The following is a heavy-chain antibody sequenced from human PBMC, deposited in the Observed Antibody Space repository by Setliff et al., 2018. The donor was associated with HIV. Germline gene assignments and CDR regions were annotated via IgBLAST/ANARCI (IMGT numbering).Heavy chain of an antibody. CDR2: IYYSGNT. J-gene: IGHJ4*02. V-gene: IGHV4-61*08. CDR3: ARGRRRSSTPYYFDY. CDR1: GGSISSGDYY. Sequence: SETLSLTCTVSGGSISSGDYYWSWIRQPPGKGLEWIGSIYYSGNTNYNPSLKSRVTISIDTSKSQFSLKLTSVSAADTAMYYCARGRRRSSTPYYFDYWGQGTLVTVSS.